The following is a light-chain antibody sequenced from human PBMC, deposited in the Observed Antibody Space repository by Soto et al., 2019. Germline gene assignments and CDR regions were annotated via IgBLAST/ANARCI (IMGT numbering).Light chain of an antibody. CDR3: QQYDNLPPWT. CDR1: QTISTY. Sequence: EIQRTQSPSSLSASVGDRITITCRASQTISTYLNWYQQKPGGATKVLISAASTLQSGVPSRFSGSGSGTDFTLTISSLQPEDIATYYCQQYDNLPPWTFGQGTKVDIK. J-gene: IGKJ1*01. V-gene: IGKV1-39*01. CDR2: AAS.